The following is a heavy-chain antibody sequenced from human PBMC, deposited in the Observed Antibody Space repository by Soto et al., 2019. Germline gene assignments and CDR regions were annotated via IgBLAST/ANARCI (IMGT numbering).Heavy chain of an antibody. Sequence: QVQLVQSGAEVKKPGSSVKVSCKASGGTFSSYAISWVRQAPGQGLEWMGGIIPIFGTANYAQKFQGRVKSTADEYTSTAYMELSSLRSEDRAVYYCARSVRGEWDRLDPWGQGTLVTVSS. J-gene: IGHJ5*02. CDR1: GGTFSSYA. CDR2: IIPIFGTA. D-gene: IGHD1-26*01. CDR3: ARSVRGEWDRLDP. V-gene: IGHV1-69*12.